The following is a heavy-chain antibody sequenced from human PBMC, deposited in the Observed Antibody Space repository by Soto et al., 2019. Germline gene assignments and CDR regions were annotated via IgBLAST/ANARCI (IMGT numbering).Heavy chain of an antibody. CDR2: ISDSGGDT. CDR1: GFTFSSHA. Sequence: EVQLLESGGGLVQPGGSLRLSCAPSGFTFSSHAMSWVCQAPGKGLEWVSGISDSGGDTYYADSVKGRFTISRDSSKNTLYLQMNSLRDEDTAVYYCVRDWTGEKCPCMDVWGQGTTVTVSS. J-gene: IGHJ6*02. V-gene: IGHV3-23*01. D-gene: IGHD2-8*02. CDR3: VRDWTGEKCPCMDV.